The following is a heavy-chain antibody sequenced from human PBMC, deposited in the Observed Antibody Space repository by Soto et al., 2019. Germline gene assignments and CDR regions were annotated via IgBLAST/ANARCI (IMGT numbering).Heavy chain of an antibody. J-gene: IGHJ1*01. Sequence: GASVKVSCKASGYTFTSYGISWVRQAPGQGLEWVGWISGYDGNTDYAHKFRGRVTMTTDTSTNTAYMDLRSLRSDDTAVYYCVRDRYQLNSWGQGTLVTVSS. D-gene: IGHD2-2*01. CDR1: GYTFTSYG. CDR3: VRDRYQLNS. CDR2: ISGYDGNT. V-gene: IGHV1-18*01.